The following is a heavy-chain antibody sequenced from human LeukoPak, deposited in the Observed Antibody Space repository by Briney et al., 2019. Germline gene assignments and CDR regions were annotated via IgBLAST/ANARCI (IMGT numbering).Heavy chain of an antibody. J-gene: IGHJ4*02. CDR3: ATGTIVVVPAAIGAFDY. CDR2: FDPEDGET. CDR1: GYTLTELS. Sequence: GASVKVSRKVSGYTLTELSMHWVRQAPGKGLEWMGGFDPEDGETIYAQKFQGRVTMTEDTSTDTAYMELSSLRSEDTAVYYCATGTIVVVPAAIGAFDYWGQGTLVTVSS. V-gene: IGHV1-24*01. D-gene: IGHD2-2*01.